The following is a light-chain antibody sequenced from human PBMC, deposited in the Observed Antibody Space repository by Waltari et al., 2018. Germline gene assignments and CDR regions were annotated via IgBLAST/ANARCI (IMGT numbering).Light chain of an antibody. CDR3: QQYNNWRT. V-gene: IGKV3-15*01. CDR2: GAS. J-gene: IGKJ2*01. CDR1: QSISRN. Sequence: EVLMTQSPATLSVSPGERATLSCRASQSISRNLAWYQQKPGQAPRLRIYGASTRATGIPARFSGSGSGTEFTLSISSLQSEDFAVYYCQQYNNWRTFGQGTKLEIK.